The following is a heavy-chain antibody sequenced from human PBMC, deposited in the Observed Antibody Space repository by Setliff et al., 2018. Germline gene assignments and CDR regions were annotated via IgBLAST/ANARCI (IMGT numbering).Heavy chain of an antibody. Sequence: SETLSLTCTVRGDSIYNQFWSWVRQPPGKGLQWIGYIYSTGSTNYNPSLKSRVTISIDTSKNQFSLNLNPVTAADTAVYYCVRTFNGSPADRWGQGTLVTVSS. CDR2: IYSTGST. J-gene: IGHJ5*02. CDR3: VRTFNGSPADR. D-gene: IGHD2-2*01. CDR1: GDSIYNQF. V-gene: IGHV4-4*08.